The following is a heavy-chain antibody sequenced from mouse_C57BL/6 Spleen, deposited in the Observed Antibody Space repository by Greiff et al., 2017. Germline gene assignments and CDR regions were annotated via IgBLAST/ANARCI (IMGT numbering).Heavy chain of an antibody. CDR1: GYTFTSYW. D-gene: IGHD1-1*01. V-gene: IGHV1-69*01. CDR2: IDPSDSYT. CDR3: ARPYGSRGAWFAY. Sequence: QVQLQQPGAELVMPGASVKLSCKASGYTFTSYWMHWVKQRPGQGLEWIGEIDPSDSYTNCNQKFKGKSTLTVDKSSSTAYMQLSSLTSEDSAVYYCARPYGSRGAWFAYWGQGTLVTVSA. J-gene: IGHJ3*01.